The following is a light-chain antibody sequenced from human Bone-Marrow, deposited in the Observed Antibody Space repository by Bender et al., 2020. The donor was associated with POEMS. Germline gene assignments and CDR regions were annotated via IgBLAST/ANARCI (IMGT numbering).Light chain of an antibody. Sequence: QSVLTQPPSVSGAPGQKVTISCSGSSSNIGSHYDVHWYQQLPGTAPKLLIYGNSNRPSGVPERFSGSKSGTSASLAITGLHSEDEADYYCSSYTRRTTLVVFGGGTKLTVL. CDR2: GNS. V-gene: IGLV1-40*01. CDR1: SSNIGSHYD. CDR3: SSYTRRTTLVV. J-gene: IGLJ2*01.